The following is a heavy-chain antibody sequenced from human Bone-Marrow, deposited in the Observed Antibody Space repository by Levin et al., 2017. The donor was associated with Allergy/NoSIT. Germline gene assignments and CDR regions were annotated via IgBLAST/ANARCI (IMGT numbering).Heavy chain of an antibody. CDR1: GGSISSSSYY. CDR2: IYYSGST. J-gene: IGHJ4*02. CDR3: ARDPYGGSYYGTDY. V-gene: IGHV4-39*07. D-gene: IGHD1-26*01. Sequence: SQTLSLTCTVSGGSISSSSYYWGWIRQPPGKGLEWIGSIYYSGSTYYNPSLKSRVTISVDTSKNQFSLKLSSVTAADTAVYYCARDPYGGSYYGTDYWGQGTLVTVSS.